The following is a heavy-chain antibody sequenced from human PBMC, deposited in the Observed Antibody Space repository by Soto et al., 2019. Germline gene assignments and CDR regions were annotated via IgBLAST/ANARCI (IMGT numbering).Heavy chain of an antibody. CDR1: GYSFASYW. V-gene: IGHV5-51*01. J-gene: IGHJ6*02. Sequence: GASLKISCKGSGYSFASYWIGWVRQMPGKGLEWMGIIYPGDSDTRYSPSFQGQVTISADKSISTAYLQWSSLKASDTAMYYCARLKDSNLNYYYRMDVWGQGTTVTVSS. CDR3: ARLKDSNLNYYYRMDV. CDR2: IYPGDSDT. D-gene: IGHD4-4*01.